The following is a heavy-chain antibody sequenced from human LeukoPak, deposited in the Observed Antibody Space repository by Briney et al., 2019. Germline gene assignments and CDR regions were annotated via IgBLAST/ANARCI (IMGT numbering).Heavy chain of an antibody. J-gene: IGHJ6*02. D-gene: IGHD2-2*01. CDR3: ARDIVVVPAATKQLRYYYYYGIDV. Sequence: SQTLSLTCTVSGGSISSGDYYWSWIRQPPGKGLEWIGYIYYSGSTYYNPSLKSRVTISVDTSKNQFSLKLSSVTAADTAVYYCARDIVVVPAATKQLRYYYYYGIDVWGQGTTVTVSS. CDR2: IYYSGST. V-gene: IGHV4-30-4*01. CDR1: GGSISSGDYY.